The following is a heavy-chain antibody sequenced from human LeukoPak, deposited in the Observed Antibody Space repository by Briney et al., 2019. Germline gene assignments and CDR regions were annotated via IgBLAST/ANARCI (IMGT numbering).Heavy chain of an antibody. J-gene: IGHJ4*02. V-gene: IGHV4-39*07. CDR3: ARYRSNYEGGFDY. D-gene: IGHD4-11*01. CDR2: IYYSGTT. Sequence: SETLSLTCTVSGGSISSSNYYWGWIRQPPGKGLEWIGSIYYSGTTYYNPSLKSRVTISVDTSKNHFSLKLSSVTAADTAVYYCARYRSNYEGGFDYWGQGTLVTVSS. CDR1: GGSISSSNYY.